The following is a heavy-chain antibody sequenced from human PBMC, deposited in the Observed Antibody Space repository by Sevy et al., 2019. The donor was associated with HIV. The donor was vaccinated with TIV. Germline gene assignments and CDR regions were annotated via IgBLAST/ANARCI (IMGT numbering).Heavy chain of an antibody. CDR1: GGSISSYY. J-gene: IGHJ6*02. CDR2: IYYSGST. CDR3: ARESYDILPGSRGMDV. V-gene: IGHV4-59*01. Sequence: SETLSLTCTVSGGSISSYYWSWIRQPPGKRLEWIGYIYYSGSTNYNPSLKSRVTISVDTSKNQFALKLRSVTAADTAVYYCARESYDILPGSRGMDVWGQGTTVTVSS. D-gene: IGHD3-9*01.